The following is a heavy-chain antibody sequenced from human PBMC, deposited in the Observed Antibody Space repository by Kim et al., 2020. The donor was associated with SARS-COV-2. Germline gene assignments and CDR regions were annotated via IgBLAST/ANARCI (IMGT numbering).Heavy chain of an antibody. D-gene: IGHD3-10*01. J-gene: IGHJ6*02. V-gene: IGHV1-3*01. Sequence: ASVKVSCKASGYTFTSYAMHWVRQAPGQRLEWMGWINAGNGNTKYSQKFQGRVTITRDTSASTAYMELSSLRSEDTAVYYCASGFYGSGSYYKHYYYYGMDVWGQGTTVNASS. CDR3: ASGFYGSGSYYKHYYYYGMDV. CDR1: GYTFTSYA. CDR2: INAGNGNT.